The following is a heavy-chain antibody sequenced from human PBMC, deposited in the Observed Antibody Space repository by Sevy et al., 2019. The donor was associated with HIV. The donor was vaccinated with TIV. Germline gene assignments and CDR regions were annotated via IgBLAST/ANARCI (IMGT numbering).Heavy chain of an antibody. J-gene: IGHJ4*02. CDR3: ATGRDYGNFDY. V-gene: IGHV3-33*01. CDR2: IWYDGSNK. D-gene: IGHD4-17*01. CDR1: GFNFSIYG. Sequence: GGSLRLSCAASGFNFSIYGMHWVRQAPGKGLEWVALIWYDGSNKYYVDSLKGRFTIFRDNSKNTVYLQMNSLRAEDTAVYYCATGRDYGNFDYWGQGTLVTVSS.